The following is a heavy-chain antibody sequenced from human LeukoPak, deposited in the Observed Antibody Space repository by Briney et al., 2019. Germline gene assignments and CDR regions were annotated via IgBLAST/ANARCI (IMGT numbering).Heavy chain of an antibody. CDR2: IYHSGST. V-gene: IGHV4-38-2*02. D-gene: IGHD3-22*01. CDR1: GYSISSGYY. Sequence: SETLSLTCTVSGYSISSGYYWGWIRQPPGKGLEWIGSIYHSGSTYYNPSLKSRVTISVDTSKNLFSLKLSSVTAADTAVYYCARTYMIVVVTAQIDYWGQGTLVTVSS. J-gene: IGHJ4*02. CDR3: ARTYMIVVVTAQIDY.